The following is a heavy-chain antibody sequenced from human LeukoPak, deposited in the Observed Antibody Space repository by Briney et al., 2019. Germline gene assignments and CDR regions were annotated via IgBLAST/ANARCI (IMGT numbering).Heavy chain of an antibody. D-gene: IGHD3-10*01. CDR3: ARPRRMYGSGSYAFDI. CDR1: GFTFDDYA. CDR2: ISWNSGRI. V-gene: IGHV3-9*01. Sequence: GRSLRLSCAASGFTFDDYAMHWVRQAPGKGLEWVSGISWNSGRIGYADSVKGRFTISRDNAKNSLFLQMNSLRAEDTAVYYCARPRRMYGSGSYAFDIWGQGTMVTVSS. J-gene: IGHJ3*02.